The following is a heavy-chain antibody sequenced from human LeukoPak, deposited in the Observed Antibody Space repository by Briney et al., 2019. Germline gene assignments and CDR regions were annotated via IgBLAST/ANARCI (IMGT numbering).Heavy chain of an antibody. J-gene: IGHJ4*02. CDR2: VSGSGGST. CDR1: GFTFSSYA. CDR3: AKGYSSGWYFFDN. V-gene: IGHV3-23*01. Sequence: GGSLRLSCAASGFTFSSYAMNWVRQAPGKGLEWVSAVSGSGGSTHYADSVKGRFTISRDDSKNTLYLQMNSLRAEDTAVYYCAKGYSSGWYFFDNWGQGILVTVSS. D-gene: IGHD6-19*01.